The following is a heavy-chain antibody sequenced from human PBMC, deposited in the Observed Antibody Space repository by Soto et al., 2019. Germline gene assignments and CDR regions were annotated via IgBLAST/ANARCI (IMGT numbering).Heavy chain of an antibody. D-gene: IGHD3-10*01. Sequence: ASVKVSCKASGYTFTSYGISWVRQAPGQGLEWMGWISAYNGNTNYAQKLQGRVTMTTDTSTSTAYMELRSLRSEDTAVYYCARVYGPYYYYGMDVWGQGTTVTVSS. CDR2: ISAYNGNT. V-gene: IGHV1-18*01. J-gene: IGHJ6*02. CDR3: ARVYGPYYYYGMDV. CDR1: GYTFTSYG.